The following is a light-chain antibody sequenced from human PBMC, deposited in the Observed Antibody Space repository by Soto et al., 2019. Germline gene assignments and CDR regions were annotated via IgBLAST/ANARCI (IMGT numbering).Light chain of an antibody. CDR2: GVT. J-gene: IGLJ1*01. Sequence: QSVLTQPASVSGSPGQSITISCTGTSSDIGAYNYVSWYHQYPGKAPKLMIYGVTNRPSGVSNRFSGSTTGNTASLTISGLQAEDEADYYCFSHRSGDSHVFGTGTKVTVL. CDR1: SSDIGAYNY. CDR3: FSHRSGDSHV. V-gene: IGLV2-14*01.